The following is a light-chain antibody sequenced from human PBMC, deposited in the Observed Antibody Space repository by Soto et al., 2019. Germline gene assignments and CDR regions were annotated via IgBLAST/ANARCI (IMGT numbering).Light chain of an antibody. CDR2: DVS. V-gene: IGLV2-14*01. J-gene: IGLJ2*01. Sequence: QSALTQPASVSGSPGQSITISCTGTSSDVGGYNYVSWYQQHPGKPPKLMIYDVSNRPSGVSNRFSGSKSGNTASLTISGLQAEDEADYYCSSYTSSSHVVFGGGTKLTVL. CDR1: SSDVGGYNY. CDR3: SSYTSSSHVV.